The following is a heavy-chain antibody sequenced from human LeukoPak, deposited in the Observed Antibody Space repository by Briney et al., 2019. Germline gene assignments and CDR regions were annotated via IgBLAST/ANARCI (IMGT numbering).Heavy chain of an antibody. V-gene: IGHV1-69*06. J-gene: IGHJ3*02. Sequence: SVKVSCKASGGTFSSYAISWVRQAPGQGLEWMGGIIPIFGTANYAQKFQGRVTITADKSTSTAYMELSSLRSEDTAVYYCAREFVVVPAAIYSHDAFDIWGQGTTVTVSS. CDR2: IIPIFGTA. D-gene: IGHD2-2*01. CDR3: AREFVVVPAAIYSHDAFDI. CDR1: GGTFSSYA.